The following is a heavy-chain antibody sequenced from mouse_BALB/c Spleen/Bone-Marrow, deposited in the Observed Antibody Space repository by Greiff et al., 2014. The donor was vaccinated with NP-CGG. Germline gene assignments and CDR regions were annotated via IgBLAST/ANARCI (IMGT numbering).Heavy chain of an antibody. Sequence: VHVKQSGAELVKPRASVKLSCTASGFNIKDTYMHWVKQRPEQGLEWIGRIDPANGNTKYDPKFQGKATITADTSSNTAYLQLSSLTSEDTAVYYCARYYYGSSYFDYWGQGTTLTVSS. J-gene: IGHJ2*01. CDR1: GFNIKDTY. D-gene: IGHD1-1*01. CDR2: IDPANGNT. V-gene: IGHV14-3*02. CDR3: ARYYYGSSYFDY.